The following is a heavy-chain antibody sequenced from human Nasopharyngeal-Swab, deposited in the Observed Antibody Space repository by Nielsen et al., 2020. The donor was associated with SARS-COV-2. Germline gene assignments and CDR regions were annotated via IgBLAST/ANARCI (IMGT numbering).Heavy chain of an antibody. D-gene: IGHD6-6*01. V-gene: IGHV4-39*01. CDR2: IYYSGST. CDR3: ASIAAPVLYFDY. CDR1: GGSISSSSYY. J-gene: IGHJ4*02. Sequence: SETLSLTCTVSGGSISSSSYYWGWIRQPPGKGLEWIGSIYYSGSTYYNPSLKSRVTISVDTSKNQFSLKLSSVTAADTAVYYCASIAAPVLYFDYWGQGTPVTVSS.